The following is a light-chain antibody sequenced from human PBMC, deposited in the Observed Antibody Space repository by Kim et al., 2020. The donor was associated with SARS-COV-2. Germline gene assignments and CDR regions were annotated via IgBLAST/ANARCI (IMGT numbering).Light chain of an antibody. CDR2: RNN. CDR1: SNNVGDEG. Sequence: RQTATRTCSGDSNNVGDEGTAWLQQHQGHPPKLLSYRNNNRPSGISERFSASRSGNTASLTITGLQPEDEADYYCSAWDVSLRAWVFGGGTQLTVL. CDR3: SAWDVSLRAWV. V-gene: IGLV10-54*04. J-gene: IGLJ3*02.